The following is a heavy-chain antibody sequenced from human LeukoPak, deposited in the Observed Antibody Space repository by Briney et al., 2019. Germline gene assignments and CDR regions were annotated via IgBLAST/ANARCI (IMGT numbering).Heavy chain of an antibody. V-gene: IGHV1-69*06. D-gene: IGHD2-8*01. CDR2: IIPIFGTA. J-gene: IGHJ3*02. Sequence: ASVKVSCKASGGTFSSYAISWVRQAPGQGLEWMGGIIPIFGTANYAQKFQGRVTITADKSTSTAYMELSSLRSEDTAVYYCAMLVRSHDAFDIWGQGTMVTVSS. CDR3: AMLVRSHDAFDI. CDR1: GGTFSSYA.